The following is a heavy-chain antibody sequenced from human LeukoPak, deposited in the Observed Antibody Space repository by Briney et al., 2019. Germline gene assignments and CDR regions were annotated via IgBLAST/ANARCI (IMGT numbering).Heavy chain of an antibody. CDR2: INPSGGST. V-gene: IGHV1-46*01. CDR3: ARGKRITIFGVVKGVGYAFDI. D-gene: IGHD3-3*01. CDR1: GYTFTSYY. Sequence: ASVKVSCKASGYTFTSYYMHWVRQAPGQGLEWMGIINPSGGSTSYAQKFQGRVTMTRDTSTSTVYMELSSLRSEDTAVYYCARGKRITIFGVVKGVGYAFDIWGQGTMVTVSS. J-gene: IGHJ3*02.